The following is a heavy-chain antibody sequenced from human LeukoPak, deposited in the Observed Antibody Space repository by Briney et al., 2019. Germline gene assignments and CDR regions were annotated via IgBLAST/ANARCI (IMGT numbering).Heavy chain of an antibody. J-gene: IGHJ3*02. CDR3: AVLQEVLPHLSDAFDI. Sequence: ASVKVSCKASGYTFTSYAMNWVRQAPGQGLEWMGWINTNTGNPTYAQGFTGRFVFSLDTSVSTAYLQISSLKAEDTAVYYCAVLQEVLPHLSDAFDIWGQGTMVTVSS. V-gene: IGHV7-4-1*02. CDR2: INTNTGNP. CDR1: GYTFTSYA. D-gene: IGHD3-10*01.